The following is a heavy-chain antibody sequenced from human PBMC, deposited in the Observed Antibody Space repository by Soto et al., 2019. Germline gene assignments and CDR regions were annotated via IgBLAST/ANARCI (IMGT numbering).Heavy chain of an antibody. CDR2: ISLDGSNK. V-gene: IGHV3-30-3*01. CDR1: GFTFSSSA. CDR3: AIHLMGETG. D-gene: IGHD3-10*01. J-gene: IGHJ4*02. Sequence: QVQLVESGGGVVQPGRSLRLSCAASGFTFSSSAMHWVRQAPGKGLEWVAVISLDGSNKYYADAVRGRFTISRDNSKNSLYLQMNSLRPADRGVYYCAIHLMGETGWCQGTLVTVS.